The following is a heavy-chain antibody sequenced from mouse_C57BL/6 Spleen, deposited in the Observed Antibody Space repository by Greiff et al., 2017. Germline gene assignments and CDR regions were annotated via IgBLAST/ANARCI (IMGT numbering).Heavy chain of an antibody. CDR3: ARDGGYPFDY. V-gene: IGHV3-6*01. J-gene: IGHJ2*01. Sequence: EVQLQESGPGLVKPSQSLSLTCSVTGYSITSGYYWNWIRQFPGNKLEWMGYISYDGSNNYNPSLKNRISITRDTSKNQFFLKLNSVTTEDTATYYCARDGGYPFDYWGQGTTLTVSS. CDR1: GYSITSGYY. CDR2: ISYDGSN. D-gene: IGHD2-2*01.